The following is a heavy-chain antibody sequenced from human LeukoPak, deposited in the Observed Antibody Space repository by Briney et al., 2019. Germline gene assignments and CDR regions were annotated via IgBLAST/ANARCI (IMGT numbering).Heavy chain of an antibody. V-gene: IGHV1-8*03. D-gene: IGHD1-26*01. CDR2: MNPNSGNT. CDR3: ARVDRIVGATTLFYYFDY. J-gene: IGHJ4*02. Sequence: ASVKVSCKASGGTFSSYAINWVRQATGQGLEWMGWMNPNSGNTGYAQKFQGRVTITRNTSISTAYMELSSLRSEDTAVYYCARVDRIVGATTLFYYFDYWGQGTLVTVSS. CDR1: GGTFSSYA.